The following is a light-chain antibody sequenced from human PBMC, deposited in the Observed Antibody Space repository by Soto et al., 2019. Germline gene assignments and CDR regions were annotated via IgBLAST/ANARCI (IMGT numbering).Light chain of an antibody. CDR3: QQYNSYSLT. J-gene: IGKJ1*01. V-gene: IGKV1-5*03. CDR1: QSISSW. CDR2: QAS. Sequence: DIHMTQSPSPLSASVGDRVTITCQASQSISSWLAWYQQKPGEAPRLLIYQASSLETEVPSRFSGSGSGTECNLTISSLQPGDVATYYCQQYNSYSLTFGQGTKVDIK.